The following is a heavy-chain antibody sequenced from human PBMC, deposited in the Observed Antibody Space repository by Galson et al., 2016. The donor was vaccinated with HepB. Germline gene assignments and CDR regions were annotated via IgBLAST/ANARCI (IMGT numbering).Heavy chain of an antibody. CDR3: ASGSTVSWY. V-gene: IGHV3-7*03. CDR1: EFTSFSSYS. D-gene: IGHD4-17*01. J-gene: IGHJ4*02. CDR2: IREDGSEK. Sequence: SLRLSCATSEFTSFSSYSMSWVRQAPGKGLEWVAKIREDGSEKYYVDSVKGRFTISRDNAKNSLYLQMNSLRAEDTAVYYCASGSTVSWYWGQGTLVTVSS.